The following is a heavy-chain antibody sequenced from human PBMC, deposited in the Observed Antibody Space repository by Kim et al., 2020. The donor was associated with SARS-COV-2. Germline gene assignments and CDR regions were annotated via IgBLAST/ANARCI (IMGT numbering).Heavy chain of an antibody. CDR3: AKDRAAMPTDDAFEI. V-gene: IGHV3-9*01. Sequence: DSVKGRFTISRDNAKNSLYLQMNSLRAEDTALYYCAKDRAAMPTDDAFEIWGQGTMVTVSS. D-gene: IGHD2-2*01. J-gene: IGHJ3*02.